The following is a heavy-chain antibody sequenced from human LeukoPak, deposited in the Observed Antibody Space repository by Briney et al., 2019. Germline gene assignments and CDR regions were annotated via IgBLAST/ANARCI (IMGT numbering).Heavy chain of an antibody. CDR1: GFTFDDYA. D-gene: IGHD6-13*01. V-gene: IGHV3-9*01. J-gene: IGHJ4*02. Sequence: GGSLRLSCAASGFTFDDYAMHWVRQAPGKGLEWVSGISWNSGSIGYADSVEGRFTISRDNAKNSLYLQMNSLRAEDTALYYCAKDRGSSWTMGEFDYWGQGTLVTVSS. CDR2: ISWNSGSI. CDR3: AKDRGSSWTMGEFDY.